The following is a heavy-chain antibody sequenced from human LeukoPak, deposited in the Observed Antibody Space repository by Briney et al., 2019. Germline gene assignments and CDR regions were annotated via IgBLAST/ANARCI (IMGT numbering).Heavy chain of an antibody. V-gene: IGHV4-31*03. CDR3: ARVDGDYGDYYYYMDV. Sequence: PSETLSLTCTVSGGSISNGGYYWSWIRQHPGKGLEWIGYIYYSGSTYYNPSLNSRVTISVDTSENQSSLKLSSVTAADTAVYYCARVDGDYGDYYYYMDVWGKGTTVTVSS. J-gene: IGHJ6*03. CDR2: IYYSGST. CDR1: GGSISNGGYY. D-gene: IGHD4-17*01.